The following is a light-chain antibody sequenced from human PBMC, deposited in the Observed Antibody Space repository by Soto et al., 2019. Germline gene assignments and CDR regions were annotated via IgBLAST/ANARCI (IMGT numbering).Light chain of an antibody. CDR1: QKVYINS. Sequence: EIVLTQSPRTLSLSPGESATLSCRASQKVYINSLAWFQQKPGQTPRLLIYGPSTRAAGVPDRFTGSGSGAEFALTITSLEPEDFAMYYCQQYGRAPFTFGTGTRV. V-gene: IGKV3-20*01. J-gene: IGKJ3*01. CDR3: QQYGRAPFT. CDR2: GPS.